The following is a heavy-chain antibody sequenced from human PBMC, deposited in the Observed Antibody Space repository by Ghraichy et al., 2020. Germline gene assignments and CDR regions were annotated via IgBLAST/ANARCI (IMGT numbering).Heavy chain of an antibody. CDR2: IYYSGST. Sequence: SQTLSLTCTVSGGSISSYYWSWIRQPPGKGLEWIGYIYYSGSTNYNPSLKSRVTISVDTSKNQFSLKLSSVTAADTAVYYCARGGGSYGDYGPPYGMDVWGQGTTVTVSS. CDR3: ARGGGSYGDYGPPYGMDV. J-gene: IGHJ6*02. V-gene: IGHV4-59*01. CDR1: GGSISSYY. D-gene: IGHD4-17*01.